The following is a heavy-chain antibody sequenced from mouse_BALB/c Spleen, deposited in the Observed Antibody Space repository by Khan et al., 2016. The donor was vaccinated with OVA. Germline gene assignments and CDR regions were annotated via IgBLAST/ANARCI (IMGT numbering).Heavy chain of an antibody. J-gene: IGHJ4*01. Sequence: DLVKPGASVKLSCKASGYTFTSYWINWIKQRPGQGLECIGRIAPGSGSTYYNEMFKGKATLTVDTSSSTADIQLSSLSSEDSDVYFCARSNYCGSSIYAKDYWGQGTSVTVSS. V-gene: IGHV1S41*01. CDR2: IAPGSGST. CDR3: ARSNYCGSSIYAKDY. D-gene: IGHD1-1*01. CDR1: GYTFTSYW.